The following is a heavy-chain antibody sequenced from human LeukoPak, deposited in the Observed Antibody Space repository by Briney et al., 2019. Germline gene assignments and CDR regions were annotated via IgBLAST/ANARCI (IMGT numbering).Heavy chain of an antibody. V-gene: IGHV3-23*01. Sequence: GGSLRLSCAASGFTFSSYALSWVRQAPGKGLEWVSAITGSGGSTYYADSVKGRFTISRDNSKNTLYLQMNSLRAEDSAVYYCAQPLPPRSSSALGYWGQGTLVTVSS. CDR3: AQPLPPRSSSALGY. D-gene: IGHD6-13*01. J-gene: IGHJ4*02. CDR1: GFTFSSYA. CDR2: ITGSGGST.